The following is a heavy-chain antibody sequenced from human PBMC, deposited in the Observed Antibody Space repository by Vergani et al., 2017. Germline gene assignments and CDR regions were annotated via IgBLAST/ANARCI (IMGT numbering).Heavy chain of an antibody. V-gene: IGHV3-21*01. CDR2: ISSSSSYI. D-gene: IGHD2-2*01. J-gene: IGHJ4*02. Sequence: EVQLVESGGGLVKPGGSLRLSCAASGFTFSSYSMNWVRQAPGKGLEWVSSISSSSSYIYYTDSVKGRFTISRDNAKNSLYLQMNSLRAEDTAVYYCARAFGGFLGYCSSTSCYASDYWGQGTLVTVSS. CDR1: GFTFSSYS. CDR3: ARAFGGFLGYCSSTSCYASDY.